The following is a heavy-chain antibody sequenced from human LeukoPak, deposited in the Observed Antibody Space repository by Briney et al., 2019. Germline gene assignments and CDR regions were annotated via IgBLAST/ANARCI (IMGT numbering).Heavy chain of an antibody. V-gene: IGHV3-23*01. Sequence: GGSLRLSCAASGLSFSSYAMCWVRQAPGKGLEWVSSISASGDSTYYADSVKGRFTISRDNSKNTVHLQMNSLRAEDTALYYCAKGGGEVFDYWGQGALVTVSS. J-gene: IGHJ4*02. D-gene: IGHD3-16*01. CDR2: ISASGDST. CDR1: GLSFSSYA. CDR3: AKGGGEVFDY.